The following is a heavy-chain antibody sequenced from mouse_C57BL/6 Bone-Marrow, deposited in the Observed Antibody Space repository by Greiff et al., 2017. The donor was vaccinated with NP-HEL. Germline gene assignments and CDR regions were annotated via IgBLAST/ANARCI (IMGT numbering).Heavy chain of an antibody. CDR2: IDPENGDT. Sequence: EVKLMESGAELVRPGASVKLSCTASGFNIKDDYMHWVKQRPEQGLEWIGWIDPENGDTEYASKFQGKATITADKSSNTAYLQLSSLTSEDTAVYYCTTHPQDSSGSAWFAYWGQGTLVTVSA. V-gene: IGHV14-4*01. J-gene: IGHJ3*01. D-gene: IGHD3-2*02. CDR3: TTHPQDSSGSAWFAY. CDR1: GFNIKDDY.